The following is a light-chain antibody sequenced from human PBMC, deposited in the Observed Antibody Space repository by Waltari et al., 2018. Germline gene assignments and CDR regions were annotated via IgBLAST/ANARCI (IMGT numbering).Light chain of an antibody. J-gene: IGKJ4*01. CDR2: GAS. V-gene: IGKV3-20*01. CDR1: QTGRTTY. CDR3: QQYDISPLT. Sequence: CRARQTGRTTYLAYYHQRPGQAPTPLIFGASSMATGVPDRFSGIQAGADFSHTISSLEPESFAVYCCQQYDISPLTFGGGTKVEI.